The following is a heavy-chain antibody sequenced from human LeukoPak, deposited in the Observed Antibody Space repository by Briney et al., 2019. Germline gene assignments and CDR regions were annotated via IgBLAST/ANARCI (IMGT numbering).Heavy chain of an antibody. Sequence: SETLSLTCAVYGGSFSGYYWSWIRQPPGKGLEWIGEINHSGGTNYNPSLKSRVTISVDTSKNQFSLKLSSVTAADTAVYYCARALRGIAARLYPYWGQGTLVTVSS. CDR1: GGSFSGYY. D-gene: IGHD6-6*01. CDR2: INHSGGT. CDR3: ARALRGIAARLYPY. J-gene: IGHJ4*02. V-gene: IGHV4-34*01.